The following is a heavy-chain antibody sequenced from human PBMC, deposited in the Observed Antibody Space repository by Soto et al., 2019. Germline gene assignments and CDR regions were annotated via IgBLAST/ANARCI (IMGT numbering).Heavy chain of an antibody. V-gene: IGHV3-74*01. CDR3: ARDLTGSGTY. CDR2: INSDGSTT. D-gene: IGHD2-15*01. CDR1: GFTLSSYW. Sequence: GGSLRLSCAASGFTLSSYWIHWVRQAPGKGLVWVSRINSDGSTTSYADSVKGRFTISRDNAKNTLDLQMNSLRVEDTAVYYCARDLTGSGTYWGQGTLVTVSS. J-gene: IGHJ4*02.